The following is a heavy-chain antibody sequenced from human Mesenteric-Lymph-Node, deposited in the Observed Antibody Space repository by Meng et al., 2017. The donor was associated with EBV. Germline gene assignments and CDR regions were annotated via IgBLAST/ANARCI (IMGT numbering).Heavy chain of an antibody. J-gene: IGHJ4*02. CDR3: ARAGSSPNHTFNY. V-gene: IGHV4-39*07. CDR2: IYYSGRT. CDR1: GGSISGSDYY. Sequence: LPLPESGPGLVKPSETLSLTCTVSGGSISGSDYYWGWIRQPPGKGLEWIASIYYSGRTYYNPSLKSRVTISVETSKNQFSLKLRSVTATDTAVYYCARAGSSPNHTFNYWGQGTLVTVSS.